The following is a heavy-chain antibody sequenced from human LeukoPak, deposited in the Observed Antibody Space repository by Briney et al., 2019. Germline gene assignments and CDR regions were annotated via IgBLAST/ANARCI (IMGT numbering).Heavy chain of an antibody. CDR2: FYGGGAT. V-gene: IGHV3-53*01. D-gene: IGHD5-24*01. CDR3: ARGDGYNFFDY. J-gene: IGHJ4*02. CDR1: GFSVTNNY. Sequence: PGGSMRLSCAVSGFSVTNNYMSWVRQAPGKGLEWVSVFYGGGATYYADSVKGRFTISRDNSENTLYLQMKSLRAEDTAVYYCARGDGYNFFDYWGQGTLVTVSS.